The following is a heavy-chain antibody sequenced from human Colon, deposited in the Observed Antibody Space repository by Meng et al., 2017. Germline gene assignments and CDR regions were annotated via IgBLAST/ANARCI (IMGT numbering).Heavy chain of an antibody. V-gene: IGHV4-39*07. Sequence: PHLREWAPRLARASQPLSRSCPVSGCSIASRSFFWGWLRQPPAKGVEWIGNIYYSGNTYYNPSLKSRVTISLDTPKNQFSLRVSSVTAADTAVYYCARVDGDGSGNYYSRLAYWGQGTLVTVSS. CDR2: IYYSGNT. CDR1: GCSIASRSFF. D-gene: IGHD3-10*01. J-gene: IGHJ4*02. CDR3: ARVDGDGSGNYYSRLAY.